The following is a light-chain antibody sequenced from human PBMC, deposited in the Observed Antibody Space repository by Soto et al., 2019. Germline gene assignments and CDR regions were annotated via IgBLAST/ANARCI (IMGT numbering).Light chain of an antibody. Sequence: EIVMTQSPSTLSVSPGERATLSCSAGQSVSSNLAWYQQIPGQAPRLLIYGASTRATGIPARFSGSGSGTEFTLTISSLQSEDFAVYYCQQYNNWPPWTFGHGTKVEIK. J-gene: IGKJ1*01. CDR2: GAS. CDR1: QSVSSN. CDR3: QQYNNWPPWT. V-gene: IGKV3-15*01.